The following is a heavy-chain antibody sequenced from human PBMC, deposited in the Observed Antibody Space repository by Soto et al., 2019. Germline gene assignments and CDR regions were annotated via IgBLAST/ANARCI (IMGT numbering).Heavy chain of an antibody. Sequence: PGGSLRLSCAASGFTFSSYAMSWVRQAPGKGLEWVSVIYSGDSTYYADSVKGRFTISRDNSKNTLYLQMNSLRAEDTAVYFCARMGDSSGYSGGFDPWGQGTLVTVSS. J-gene: IGHJ5*02. D-gene: IGHD3-22*01. CDR1: GFTFSSYA. CDR3: ARMGDSSGYSGGFDP. CDR2: IYSGDST. V-gene: IGHV3-66*01.